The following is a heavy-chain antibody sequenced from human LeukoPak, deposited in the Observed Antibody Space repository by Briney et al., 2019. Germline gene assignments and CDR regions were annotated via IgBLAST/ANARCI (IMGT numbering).Heavy chain of an antibody. CDR2: IYDSRTI. CDR1: GGSISSGSHH. J-gene: IGHJ4*02. CDR3: ARHDGRSGGTMGALDS. V-gene: IGHV4-39*01. Sequence: SETLSLTCTVSGGSISSGSHHWGWFRQSPGKGLEWIGSIYDSRTIYYNPSLNSRVTISAVTSKDQFSLQLNSVTAADTAVYYCARHDGRSGGTMGALDSWGQGSLVTVSS. D-gene: IGHD4-23*01.